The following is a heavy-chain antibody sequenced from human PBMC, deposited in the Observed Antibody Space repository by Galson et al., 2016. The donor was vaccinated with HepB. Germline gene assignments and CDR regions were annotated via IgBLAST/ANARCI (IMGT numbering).Heavy chain of an antibody. CDR2: IYYSGSA. J-gene: IGHJ4*02. CDR1: GGSIRSYY. CDR3: AGDGGYDWFDY. Sequence: SETLSLTCTVSGGSIRSYYWSWIRQPPGKGLEWIGYIYYSGSANYNPSLKSRVSISVDTSKSQFSLKLTSVTAADTAVYYCAGDGGYDWFDYWGQGTQVTVSS. V-gene: IGHV4-59*01. D-gene: IGHD5-12*01.